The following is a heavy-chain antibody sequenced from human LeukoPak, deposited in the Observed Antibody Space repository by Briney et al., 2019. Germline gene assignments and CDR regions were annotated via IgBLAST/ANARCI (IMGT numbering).Heavy chain of an antibody. Sequence: ASVKVSCKASGYTFTSYYMHWVRQAPGQGLDGMGIINPSGGSTSYAQKFQGRVTMTRDMSTSTVYMELSSLRSEDTAVYYCAREIARVVGATFAFDIWGQGTMVTVSS. CDR2: INPSGGST. D-gene: IGHD1-26*01. V-gene: IGHV1-46*01. CDR1: GYTFTSYY. CDR3: AREIARVVGATFAFDI. J-gene: IGHJ3*02.